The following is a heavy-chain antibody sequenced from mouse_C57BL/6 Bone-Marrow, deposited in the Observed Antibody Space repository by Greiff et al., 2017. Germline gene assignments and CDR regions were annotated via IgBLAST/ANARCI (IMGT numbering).Heavy chain of an antibody. CDR3: ARENPYYSNYVGVSWFAY. V-gene: IGHV1-58*01. CDR2: IYIGNGYT. Sequence: EVQVVESGAELVRPGSSVKMSCKTSGYTFTSYGINWVKQRPGQGLEWIGYIYIGNGYTEYNEKFKGKATLTSDTSSSTAYMQLSSLTSEDSAIYFCARENPYYSNYVGVSWFAYWGQGTLVTVSA. D-gene: IGHD2-5*01. CDR1: GYTFTSYG. J-gene: IGHJ3*01.